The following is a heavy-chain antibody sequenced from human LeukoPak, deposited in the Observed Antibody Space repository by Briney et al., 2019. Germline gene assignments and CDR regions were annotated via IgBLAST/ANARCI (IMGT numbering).Heavy chain of an antibody. CDR3: ARAGDIVVVVAGYCFDY. V-gene: IGHV4-34*01. CDR1: GGSFSGYY. Sequence: PSETLSLTCAVYGGSFSGYYWSWIRQPPGKGLEWIGEINHSGSTNYNPSLKSRVTISVDTSKNQFSLKLSSVTAADTAVYYCARAGDIVVVVAGYCFDYWGQGTLVTVSS. D-gene: IGHD2-15*01. CDR2: INHSGST. J-gene: IGHJ4*02.